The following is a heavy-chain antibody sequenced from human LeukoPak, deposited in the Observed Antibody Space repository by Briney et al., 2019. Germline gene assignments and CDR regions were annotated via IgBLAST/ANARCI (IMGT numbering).Heavy chain of an antibody. CDR2: IWYDGSNK. D-gene: IGHD3-10*01. CDR1: GFTFSSYG. J-gene: IGHJ4*02. CDR3: AKDITMVRALYYFDY. Sequence: PGGSLRLSCAASGFTFSSYGMHWVRQAPGKGLEWVAVIWYDGSNKYYADSVKGRFTISRDNSKNTLYLQMNSLRAEDTAVYYCAKDITMVRALYYFDYWGQGTLVTVSS. V-gene: IGHV3-33*06.